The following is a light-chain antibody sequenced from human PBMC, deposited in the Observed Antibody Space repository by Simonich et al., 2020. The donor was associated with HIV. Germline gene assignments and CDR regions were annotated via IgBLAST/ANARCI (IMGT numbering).Light chain of an antibody. CDR3: QQYNSYPYT. Sequence: DIVMTQSPNFLAVSLGERATINCKSSQSVFYNSNNKNYLAWYQQRPGQPPKLLIYWASTRESGVPDRFSGSGSGTDFTLTISSLQAEDVATYYCQQYNSYPYTFGQGTKLEIK. CDR1: QSVFYNSNNKNY. CDR2: WAS. V-gene: IGKV4-1*01. J-gene: IGKJ2*01.